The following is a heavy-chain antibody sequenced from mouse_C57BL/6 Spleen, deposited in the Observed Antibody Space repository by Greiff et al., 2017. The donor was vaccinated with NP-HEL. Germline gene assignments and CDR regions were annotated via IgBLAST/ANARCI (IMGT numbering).Heavy chain of an antibody. D-gene: IGHD2-12*01. V-gene: IGHV1-15*01. CDR3: TSSYYKGFAY. J-gene: IGHJ3*01. CDR2: IDPETGGT. CDR1: GYTFTDYE. Sequence: QVQLQQSGAELVRPGASVTLSCKASGYTFTDYEMHWVKQTPVHGLEWIGAIDPETGGTAYNQKFKGKAILTADKSSSTAYMELRSLTSEDSAVYYCTSSYYKGFAYWGQGTLVTVSA.